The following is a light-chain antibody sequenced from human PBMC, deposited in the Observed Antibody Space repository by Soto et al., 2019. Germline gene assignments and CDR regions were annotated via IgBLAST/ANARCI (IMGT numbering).Light chain of an antibody. CDR1: QAIDTY. V-gene: IGKV1-9*01. CDR3: QQLNSFPFI. CDR2: AAS. Sequence: DIQLTQSPSFLSASVGDRVTITCRASQAIDTYLAWYQQKPGKAPKLLIYAASLLQSGVPSRFSGSGSGTKFTLTINSLQPEDFASYYCQQLNSFPFIFGQGTRLEIK. J-gene: IGKJ5*01.